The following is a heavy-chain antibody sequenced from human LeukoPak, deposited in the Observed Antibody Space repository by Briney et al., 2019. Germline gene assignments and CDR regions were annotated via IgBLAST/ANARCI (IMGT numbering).Heavy chain of an antibody. V-gene: IGHV3-23*01. CDR1: GFTFTSYA. CDR3: AKDVGTWSLVVVVAAIDY. CDR2: ISGSGGST. Sequence: GGYLRLSCAASGFTFTSYAMSWVRQAPGKGLKWVTAISGSGGSTYYADSVKGRFTISRDNSKNTLYLQMSSLRAEDTAVYYCAKDVGTWSLVVVVAAIDYWGQGTLVTVSS. J-gene: IGHJ4*02. D-gene: IGHD2-15*01.